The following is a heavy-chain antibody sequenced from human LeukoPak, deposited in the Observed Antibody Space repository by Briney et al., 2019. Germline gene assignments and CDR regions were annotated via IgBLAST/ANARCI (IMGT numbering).Heavy chain of an antibody. D-gene: IGHD5-24*01. CDR2: ISWDGGVT. CDR3: AKSDHRGDGFNSDY. CDR1: GFTFDDHT. V-gene: IGHV3-43*01. J-gene: IGHJ4*02. Sequence: GGSLRLSCAASGFTFDDHTMHWVRQAPGKGLEWVSLISWDGGVTKYVGSVKGRFTISRDNSKNSLYLQMNSLRTEDTALYYCAKSDHRGDGFNSDYWGQGTLVTVSS.